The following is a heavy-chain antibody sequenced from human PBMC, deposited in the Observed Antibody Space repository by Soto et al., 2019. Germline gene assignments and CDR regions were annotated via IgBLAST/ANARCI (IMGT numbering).Heavy chain of an antibody. Sequence: GGSLRLSCAASGFTFSSYWMSWVRQAPGKGLEWVANIKQDGSEKYYVDSVKGRFTISRDNAKNSLYLQMNSLRAEDTAVYYCARDSGYGDAAFDIWGQGTMVTVSS. J-gene: IGHJ3*02. CDR1: GFTFSSYW. CDR3: ARDSGYGDAAFDI. CDR2: IKQDGSEK. D-gene: IGHD4-17*01. V-gene: IGHV3-7*01.